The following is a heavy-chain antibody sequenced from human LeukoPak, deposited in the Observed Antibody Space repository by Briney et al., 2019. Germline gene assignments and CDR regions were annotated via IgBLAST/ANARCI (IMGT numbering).Heavy chain of an antibody. D-gene: IGHD1-26*01. V-gene: IGHV3-30*04. Sequence: GGPLRLSCAASGFTFSSYAMHWVRQAPGKGLEWVAVISYDGSNKYYADSVKGRFTISRDNSKNTLYLQMNSLRAEDTAVYYCARDYSGSPYYGMDAWGQGTTVTVSS. J-gene: IGHJ6*02. CDR3: ARDYSGSPYYGMDA. CDR1: GFTFSSYA. CDR2: ISYDGSNK.